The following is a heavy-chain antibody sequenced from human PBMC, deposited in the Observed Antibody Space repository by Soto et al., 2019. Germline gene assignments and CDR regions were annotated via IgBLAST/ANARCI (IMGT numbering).Heavy chain of an antibody. D-gene: IGHD3-3*01. Sequence: ASVKVSCKTSGYTFNTYGINWVRQAPGQGLELMGWISAYDGKTTYAEKFQGRVTMTTDTSTSTAYMELRSLRSDDTAIYYCARDLHEFWTSSWFDPLGQATPLTFSS. J-gene: IGHJ5*02. CDR1: GYTFNTYG. V-gene: IGHV1-18*01. CDR2: ISAYDGKT. CDR3: ARDLHEFWTSSWFDP.